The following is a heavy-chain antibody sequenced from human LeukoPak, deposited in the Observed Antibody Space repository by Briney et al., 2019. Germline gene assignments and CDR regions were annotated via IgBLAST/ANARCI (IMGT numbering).Heavy chain of an antibody. CDR2: INHSGST. Sequence: PSETLSLTCAVYGGSFSGYYWSWIRQPPGKGLEWIGEINHSGSTNYIPSLKSRVTISVDTSKNQFSLKLSSVTAADTAVYYCASLSADSSGYYKNNWFDPWGQGTLVTVSS. J-gene: IGHJ5*02. V-gene: IGHV4-34*01. D-gene: IGHD3-22*01. CDR3: ASLSADSSGYYKNNWFDP. CDR1: GGSFSGYY.